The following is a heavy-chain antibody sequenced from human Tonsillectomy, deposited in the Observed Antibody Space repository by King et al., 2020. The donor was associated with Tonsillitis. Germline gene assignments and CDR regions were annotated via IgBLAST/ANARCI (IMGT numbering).Heavy chain of an antibody. D-gene: IGHD3-22*01. Sequence: VQLQESGPGLVKPSETLSLTCTVSGGSVSSGSYYWSWIRQPPGQGLDSIGYIYYSGSTNYNPSLKSRVTISVDTSKNQFSLKLSSVTAADTAVYYCARGSSITMIVASNYYFDYWGQGTLVTVSS. J-gene: IGHJ4*02. V-gene: IGHV4-61*01. CDR1: GGSVSSGSYY. CDR2: IYYSGST. CDR3: ARGSSITMIVASNYYFDY.